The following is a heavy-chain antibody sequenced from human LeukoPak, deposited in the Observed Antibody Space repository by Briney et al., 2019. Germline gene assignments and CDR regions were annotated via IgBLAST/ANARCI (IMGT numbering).Heavy chain of an antibody. J-gene: IGHJ4*01. D-gene: IGHD7-27*01. CDR3: QLTGDDFDY. V-gene: IGHV3-30-3*01. CDR2: ISYDGSNK. CDR1: GFTFSSYA. Sequence: PGGSLRLSCAASGFTFSSYAMHWVRQAPGKGLEWVAVISYDGSNKYYADSVKGRFTISRDNSKNTLYLQMNSLRAEDTAVYYCQLTGDDFDYWXXXTLVTVSS.